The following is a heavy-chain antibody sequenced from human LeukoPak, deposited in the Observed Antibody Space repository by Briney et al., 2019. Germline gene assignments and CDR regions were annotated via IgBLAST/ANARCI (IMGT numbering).Heavy chain of an antibody. CDR3: AADGEYAFLV. V-gene: IGHV3-74*01. D-gene: IGHD2/OR15-2a*01. CDR1: GLTFHNTW. CDR2: IINDGITT. Sequence: GGSLRLSCAASGLTFHNTWMHWIRQAPGKGLVWVSRIINDGITTTYADSVKGRFTISRDNAKKTVYLQMNSLRADDTAVYYCAADGEYAFLVWGQGTMVTVSS. J-gene: IGHJ3*01.